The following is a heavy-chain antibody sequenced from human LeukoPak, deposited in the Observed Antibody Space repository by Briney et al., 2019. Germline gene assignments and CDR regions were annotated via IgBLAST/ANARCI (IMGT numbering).Heavy chain of an antibody. D-gene: IGHD1-20*01. J-gene: IGHJ4*02. V-gene: IGHV1-8*01. Sequence: GASVKVSCKASGYTFTSYDINGVRQATGQGLEWMGWMNPNSGYTGYAQKFQGRVTMTRNTSITTAYMELSSLRSADTAVYYCAMRPYNWNDDGNIDYWGQGTLVTVSS. CDR2: MNPNSGYT. CDR1: GYTFTSYD. CDR3: AMRPYNWNDDGNIDY.